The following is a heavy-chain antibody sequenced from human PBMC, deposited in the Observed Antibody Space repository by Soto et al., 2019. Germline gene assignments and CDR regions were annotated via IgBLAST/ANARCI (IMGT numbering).Heavy chain of an antibody. CDR2: IYTSGST. D-gene: IGHD5-18*01. CDR1: GGSISSYY. V-gene: IGHV4-4*07. J-gene: IGHJ6*02. CDR3: ARDGHGTYSSDYYYYGMDV. Sequence: SETLSLTCTVSGGSISSYYWSWIRQPAGKGLEWIGRIYTSGSTNYNPSLKSRVTMSVDTSKNQFSLKLSSVTAADTAVYYCARDGHGTYSSDYYYYGMDVWGQGTTVTVSS.